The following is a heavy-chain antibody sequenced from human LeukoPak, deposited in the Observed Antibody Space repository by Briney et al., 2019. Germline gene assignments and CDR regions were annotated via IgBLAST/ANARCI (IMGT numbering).Heavy chain of an antibody. J-gene: IGHJ4*02. CDR3: TTDPVAANLGRDY. D-gene: IGHD2-15*01. CDR1: GFTFSNAW. CDR2: IKSKTDGGTT. V-gene: IGHV3-15*01. Sequence: GGSLRLSCGASGFTFSNAWLRWVSEAPGKGLEWVGRIKSKTDGGTTDYAGPVKGRFTISRDDSKNTPYLQMNSLKTEDTAVYYCTTDPVAANLGRDYWGQGTLVTVSS.